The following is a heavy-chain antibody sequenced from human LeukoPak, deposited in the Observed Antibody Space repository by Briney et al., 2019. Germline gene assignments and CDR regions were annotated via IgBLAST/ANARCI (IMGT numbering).Heavy chain of an antibody. CDR3: ARDQTYYYDSSGYYYATPFFDY. CDR2: INPNSGGT. V-gene: IGHV1-2*02. J-gene: IGHJ4*02. CDR1: GYTFTGYY. D-gene: IGHD3-22*01. Sequence: APVKVSCKASGYTFTGYYMHWVRQAPGQGLEWMGWINPNSGGTNYAQKFQGRVTMTRDTSISTAYMELSRLRSDDTAVYYCARDQTYYYDSSGYYYATPFFDYWGQGTLVTVSS.